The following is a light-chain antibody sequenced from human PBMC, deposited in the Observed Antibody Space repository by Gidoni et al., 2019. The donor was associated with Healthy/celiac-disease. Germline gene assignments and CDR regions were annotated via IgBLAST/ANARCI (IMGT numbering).Light chain of an antibody. CDR1: QTVNRN. Sequence: EKGMSQSTGTLSVSPGQRATLSCRTSQTVNRNLAWYQQKPGQAPRLVIYGASTRATGIPARFRGSGSGTEFTLTLSRLQSEDFAVYYCQQYHLWPPHFXGXTRVETK. CDR2: GAS. CDR3: QQYHLWPPH. V-gene: IGKV3-15*01. J-gene: IGKJ4*01.